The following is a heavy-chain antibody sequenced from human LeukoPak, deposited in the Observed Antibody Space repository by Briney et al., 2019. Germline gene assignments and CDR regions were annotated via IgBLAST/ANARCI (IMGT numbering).Heavy chain of an antibody. CDR2: ISSSGSTI. V-gene: IGHV3-48*03. CDR3: ARDRNYYDSSGYYYPHYFDY. J-gene: IGHJ4*02. D-gene: IGHD3-22*01. Sequence: PGGSLRLSCAASGFTFSSYEMNWVRQAPGKGLEWVSYISSSGSTIYYADSVKGRFTISRDNAKNSLYLQMNSLRAEDTAVYYCARDRNYYDSSGYYYPHYFDYWGQGTLVTVSS. CDR1: GFTFSSYE.